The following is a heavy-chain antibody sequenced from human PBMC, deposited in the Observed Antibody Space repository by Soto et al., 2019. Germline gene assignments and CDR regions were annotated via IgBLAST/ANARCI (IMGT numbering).Heavy chain of an antibody. V-gene: IGHV3-23*01. Sequence: EVQLLESGGGLEQPGGSLRLSCAASGFTFGSHDMSWVRQAPGKALEWVSSISVSDPGTYYADSVNGRFTTSRDISKNTLFLQMDSLRAEDTALYYSTKRTWLDIWGQGTMVTVSS. CDR3: TKRTWLDI. CDR2: ISVSDPGT. CDR1: GFTFGSHD. J-gene: IGHJ3*02. D-gene: IGHD6-19*01.